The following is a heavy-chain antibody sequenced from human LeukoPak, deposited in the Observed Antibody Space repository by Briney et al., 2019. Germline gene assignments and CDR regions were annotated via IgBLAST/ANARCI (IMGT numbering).Heavy chain of an antibody. V-gene: IGHV4-38-2*02. CDR2: IYHSGST. J-gene: IGHJ5*01. CDR3: AREAEEYHQATWFDS. D-gene: IGHD2-2*01. Sequence: PSETLSLTCTVSGYSISSGYYWGWIRQPPGKGLEWIGSIYHSGSTYYNPSLKSRVTISVDTSKNQFSLKLSSVTAADTAVYYCAREAEEYHQATWFDSWGQGTLVTVSS. CDR1: GYSISSGYY.